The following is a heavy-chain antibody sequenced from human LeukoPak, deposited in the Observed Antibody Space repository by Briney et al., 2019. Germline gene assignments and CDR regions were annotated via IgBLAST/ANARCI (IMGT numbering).Heavy chain of an antibody. Sequence: MSSETLSLTCTVSGGSISSSSYYWGWIRQPPGKGLEWIGSIYYSGSTCYNPSLKSRVTISVDTSKNQFSLKLSSVTAADTAVYYCARVGAYYYGSGSYYFDYWGQGTLVTVSS. V-gene: IGHV4-39*07. J-gene: IGHJ4*02. CDR2: IYYSGST. CDR3: ARVGAYYYGSGSYYFDY. D-gene: IGHD3-10*01. CDR1: GGSISSSSYY.